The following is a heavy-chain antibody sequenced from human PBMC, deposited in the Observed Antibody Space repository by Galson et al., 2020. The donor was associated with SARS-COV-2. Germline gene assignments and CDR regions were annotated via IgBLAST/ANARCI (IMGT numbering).Heavy chain of an antibody. V-gene: IGHV4-39*07. CDR1: GGSISSSSYY. CDR3: ARALVVIDYYFDY. CDR2: IYYSGST. D-gene: IGHD3-22*01. J-gene: IGHJ4*02. Sequence: ASETLSLTCTVSGGSISSSSYYWGWIRQPPGKGLEWIGSIYYSGSTHYNPSLKSRVTISVDTSKNQFSLKLSSVTAADTAVYYCARALVVIDYYFDYWGQGTLVTVSS.